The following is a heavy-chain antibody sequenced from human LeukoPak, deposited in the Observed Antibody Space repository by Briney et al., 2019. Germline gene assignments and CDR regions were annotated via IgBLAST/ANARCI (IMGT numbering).Heavy chain of an antibody. CDR3: ARETADSSGWD. D-gene: IGHD6-19*01. CDR2: ITASSTAI. V-gene: IGHV3-21*01. Sequence: PGGSLRLSCAASGFTFNTYTMNCVRQARGKGLEDVSSITASSTAIYSADSVKGRFTISRDNAKNFLYLQMNSVRAEDTAVYYCARETADSSGWDWGQGTLVTVS. CDR1: GFTFNTYT. J-gene: IGHJ4*02.